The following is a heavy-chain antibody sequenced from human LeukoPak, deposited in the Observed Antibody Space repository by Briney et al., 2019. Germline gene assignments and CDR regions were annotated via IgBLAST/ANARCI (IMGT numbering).Heavy chain of an antibody. V-gene: IGHV3-20*04. CDR1: GFTVSSNY. CDR2: INWNGGST. J-gene: IGHJ4*02. CDR3: ARGEWDLRD. D-gene: IGHD1-26*01. Sequence: GGSLRLSCAASGFTVSSNYMSWVRQAPGKGLEWVSGINWNGGSTGYVDSVKGRFTISRDNAKNILFLQMNNLRAEDTAFYYCARGEWDLRDWGQGTLVIVSS.